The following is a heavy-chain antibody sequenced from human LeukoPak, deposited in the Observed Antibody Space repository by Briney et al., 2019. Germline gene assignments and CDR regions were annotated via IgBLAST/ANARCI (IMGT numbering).Heavy chain of an antibody. J-gene: IGHJ5*02. CDR2: INHSGST. Sequence: PSETLSLTCAVYGGSFSGYYWSWIRQPPGKGLEWIGEINHSGSTNYNPSLKSRVTISADTSKNQFSLKLSSVTAADTAVYYCARGGDCSSTSCYRWSNWFDPWGQGTLVTVSS. CDR3: ARGGDCSSTSCYRWSNWFDP. D-gene: IGHD2-2*01. V-gene: IGHV4-34*01. CDR1: GGSFSGYY.